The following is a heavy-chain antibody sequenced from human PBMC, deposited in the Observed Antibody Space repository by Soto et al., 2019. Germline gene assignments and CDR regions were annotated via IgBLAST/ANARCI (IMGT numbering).Heavy chain of an antibody. D-gene: IGHD6-13*01. Sequence: SETLSLTCAVYGGSFSGYYWSWIRQPPGKGLEWIGEINHSGSTNYNPSLKSRVAISVDTSKNQFSLKLSSVTAADTAVYYCARSWGSSPYDYWGQGTLVTVSS. CDR2: INHSGST. V-gene: IGHV4-34*01. CDR1: GGSFSGYY. J-gene: IGHJ4*02. CDR3: ARSWGSSPYDY.